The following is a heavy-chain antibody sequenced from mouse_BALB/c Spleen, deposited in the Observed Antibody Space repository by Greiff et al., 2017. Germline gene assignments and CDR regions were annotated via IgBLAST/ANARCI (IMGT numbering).Heavy chain of an antibody. V-gene: IGHV14-3*02. CDR2: IDPANGNT. J-gene: IGHJ3*01. D-gene: IGHD1-1*01. CDR1: GFNIKDSY. Sequence: VHVKQSGAELVKPGASVKLSCTASGFNIKDSYMHWVKQRPEQGLEWIGRIDPANGNTKYDPKFQGKATITADTSSNTAYLQLSSLTSEDTAVYYCARSDYGSSFAYWGQGTLVTVSA. CDR3: ARSDYGSSFAY.